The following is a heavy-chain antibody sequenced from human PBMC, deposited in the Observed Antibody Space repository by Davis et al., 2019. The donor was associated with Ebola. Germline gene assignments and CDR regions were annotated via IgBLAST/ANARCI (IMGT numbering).Heavy chain of an antibody. CDR3: ARGLRDTPHS. CDR1: GYTFNNYA. V-gene: IGHV1-3*01. CDR2: IDVGNENT. J-gene: IGHJ5*02. Sequence: ASVKVSCKASGYTFNNYAIHWVRQAPGQRLEWMGWIDVGNENTKYSEKFQGRVTITRDTSANTAYMELSSLRSEDTAMYYCARGLRDTPHSWGQGTLVTVSS.